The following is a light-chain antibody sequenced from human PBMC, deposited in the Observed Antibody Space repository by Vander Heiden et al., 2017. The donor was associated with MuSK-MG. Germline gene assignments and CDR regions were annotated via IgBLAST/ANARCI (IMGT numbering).Light chain of an antibody. CDR3: QQYDSLPRT. V-gene: IGKV1-33*01. CDR1: QDISDY. Sequence: DIQMPQSPSSLSASVGDRVTITCQASQDISDYLNWYQQKPGKAPKLLIYDASNLETGVPSRFSGSGSGTDFTFTISSLQPEDIATYYCQQYDSLPRTFGGGTKVEI. CDR2: DAS. J-gene: IGKJ4*01.